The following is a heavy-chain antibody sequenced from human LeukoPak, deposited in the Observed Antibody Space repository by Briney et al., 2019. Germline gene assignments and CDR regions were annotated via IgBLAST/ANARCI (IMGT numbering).Heavy chain of an antibody. CDR2: IYPGDSDT. Sequence: GESLKISCKGSGYSFTSYWISWVRQMPGKGLEWMGIIYPGDSDTRYSPSFQGQVTISADKSISTAYLQWSSLKASDTAMYYCARSQTIVVVPAAMYDYYYGMDVWGQGTTVTVSS. D-gene: IGHD2-2*01. J-gene: IGHJ6*02. V-gene: IGHV5-51*01. CDR3: ARSQTIVVVPAAMYDYYYGMDV. CDR1: GYSFTSYW.